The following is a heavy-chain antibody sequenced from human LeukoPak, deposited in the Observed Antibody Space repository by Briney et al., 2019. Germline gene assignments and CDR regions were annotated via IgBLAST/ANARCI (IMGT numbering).Heavy chain of an antibody. CDR2: IYNSGST. D-gene: IGHD6-13*01. CDR3: ARAYSSSWYWNWFDP. V-gene: IGHV4-34*01. J-gene: IGHJ5*02. Sequence: SETLSLTCAVYGGSFSGYYWSWIRQPPGKGLEWIGSIYNSGSTYYNPSLKSRVTMSVDTSKNQFSLKLSSVTAADTALYYCARAYSSSWYWNWFDPWGQGTLVTVSS. CDR1: GGSFSGYY.